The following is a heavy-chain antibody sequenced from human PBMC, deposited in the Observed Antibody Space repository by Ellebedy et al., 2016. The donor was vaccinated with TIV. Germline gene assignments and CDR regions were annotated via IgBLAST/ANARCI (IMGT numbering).Heavy chain of an antibody. Sequence: GESLKISXVASGFTFRSYAMTWVRRAPGKGLEWVSVISGSGETTYYADSVKGRFTISRDNSKNTLYMQMNSLRADDTAVYYCAKHDYCSITACPFDYWGQGTLVPVSS. CDR1: GFTFRSYA. V-gene: IGHV3-23*01. D-gene: IGHD2-2*01. J-gene: IGHJ4*02. CDR2: ISGSGETT. CDR3: AKHDYCSITACPFDY.